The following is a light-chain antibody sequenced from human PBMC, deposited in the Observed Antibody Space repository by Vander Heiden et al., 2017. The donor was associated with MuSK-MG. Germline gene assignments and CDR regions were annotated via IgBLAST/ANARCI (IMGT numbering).Light chain of an antibody. CDR3: QQYDSYPPT. Sequence: AIRMTPSPSSFSASTGDRVTITCRASQGISSYLAWYQQKPGKAPKLLIYAASTLQSGVPSRFSGSGSGTDFTLTISCLQSEDFATYYCQQYDSYPPTFGQGTKVEIK. CDR2: AAS. CDR1: QGISSY. J-gene: IGKJ1*01. V-gene: IGKV1-8*01.